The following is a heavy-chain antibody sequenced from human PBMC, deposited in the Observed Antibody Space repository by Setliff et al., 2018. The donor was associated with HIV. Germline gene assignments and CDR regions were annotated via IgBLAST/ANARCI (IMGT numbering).Heavy chain of an antibody. CDR3: ARGKDPGLYFDN. CDR1: GGSISSYY. V-gene: IGHV4-4*09. Sequence: SETLSLTCTVSGGSISSYYWSWIRQPPGKGLEWIGNIYSSGSTNYNPSLKSRLTVSIDTSKNHLSLKVISVSVADTAMYFCARGKDPGLYFDNWRQGTPVTVSS. CDR2: IYSSGST. J-gene: IGHJ4*02. D-gene: IGHD2-15*01.